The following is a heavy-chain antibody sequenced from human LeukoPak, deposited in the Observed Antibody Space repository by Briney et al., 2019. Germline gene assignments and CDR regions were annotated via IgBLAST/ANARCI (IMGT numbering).Heavy chain of an antibody. Sequence: GGSLRLSCAGSGFTFSDYYMSWIRQAPGKGLEWVSYISSSGSTIYYADSVKGRFAISRDNAKNSLYLQMDSLRAEDTAVYYCARAMATIIFDYWGQGTLVTVSS. CDR3: ARAMATIIFDY. CDR2: ISSSGSTI. D-gene: IGHD5-24*01. V-gene: IGHV3-11*01. CDR1: GFTFSDYY. J-gene: IGHJ4*02.